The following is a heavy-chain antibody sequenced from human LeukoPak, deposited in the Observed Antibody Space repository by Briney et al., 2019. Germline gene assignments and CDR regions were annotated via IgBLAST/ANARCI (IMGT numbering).Heavy chain of an antibody. Sequence: AGGSLRLSCAASGFSFSTFGMHWVRQTPGKGLEWVSHISKDESNKYYADSVKGRFTISRDNAKNSLYLQMNSLRAEDTAVYYCARDPGSGWFYDIDYWGQGTLVTVSS. CDR3: ARDPGSGWFYDIDY. CDR2: ISKDESNK. J-gene: IGHJ4*02. D-gene: IGHD6-19*01. V-gene: IGHV3-33*05. CDR1: GFSFSTFG.